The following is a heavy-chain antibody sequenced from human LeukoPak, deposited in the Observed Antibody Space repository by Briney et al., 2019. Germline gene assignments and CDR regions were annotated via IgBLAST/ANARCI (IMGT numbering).Heavy chain of an antibody. D-gene: IGHD1-1*01. CDR3: ARHPYLLDPSDY. J-gene: IGHJ4*02. Sequence: SETLSLTCTVSGGSIGSTSHYWGWIRQPPGKGLDWIGSVYYSGSTDYNPSLKSRVTISLDTSKNQFSLKLSSVTATDTAVYYCARHPYLLDPSDYWGEGWLVTVSS. CDR1: GGSIGSTSHY. V-gene: IGHV4-39*01. CDR2: VYYSGST.